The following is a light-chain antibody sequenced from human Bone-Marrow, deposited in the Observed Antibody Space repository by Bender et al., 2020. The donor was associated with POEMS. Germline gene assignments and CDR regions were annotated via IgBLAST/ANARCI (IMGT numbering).Light chain of an antibody. Sequence: NFMLTQPHSVSESPGKTVTISCTRTTGSIASEYVQWYQQRPGSAPTTVIYDDNQRPSGVPDRFSGSIDSSSNSASLTISGLRTEDEADYFCQSYYSSNRIFGGGTKLTVL. V-gene: IGLV6-57*04. CDR1: TGSIASEY. CDR2: DDN. J-gene: IGLJ2*01. CDR3: QSYYSSNRI.